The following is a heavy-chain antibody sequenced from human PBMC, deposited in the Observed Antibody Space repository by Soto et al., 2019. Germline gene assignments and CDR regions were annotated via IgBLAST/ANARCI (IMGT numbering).Heavy chain of an antibody. CDR1: GFPFTSSA. J-gene: IGHJ6*02. D-gene: IGHD1-1*01. CDR2: IVVGSGNT. CDR3: AAGTTGNYYYYGMDV. V-gene: IGHV1-58*01. Sequence: GXAVKVASNASGFPFTSSALQWGRQARGQRLEWIGWIVVGSGNTNYAQKFQERVTITRDMSTSTAYMELSSLRSEDTAVYYCAAGTTGNYYYYGMDVWAQRTTVTVSS.